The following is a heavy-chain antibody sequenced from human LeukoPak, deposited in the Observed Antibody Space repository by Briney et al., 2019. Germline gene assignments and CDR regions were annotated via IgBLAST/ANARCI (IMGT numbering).Heavy chain of an antibody. V-gene: IGHV4-39*01. CDR3: ARLSDF. CDR1: VGAISSDSYY. CDR2: INYSGST. Sequence: SETLSLTCTVSVGAISSDSYYWGWIRQPPGKGLEWIASINYSGSTYYNPSLNSRATISVDTSKTQFSLRLSSVTAADTAVYYCARLSDFWGQGILVTVSS. J-gene: IGHJ4*02.